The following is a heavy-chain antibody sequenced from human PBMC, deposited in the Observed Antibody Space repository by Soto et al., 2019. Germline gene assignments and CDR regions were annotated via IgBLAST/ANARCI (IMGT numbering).Heavy chain of an antibody. CDR2: IYPGDSYT. Sequence: GESLKISCKGSGYSFTSYWIGWVRQMPGKGLEWMGIIYPGDSYTNYSPSFQGHVTISADKSISTAYLQWSSLKASDTAMYYCARLMYYDILTGYSPLENYYGMDVWGQGTTVTVSS. V-gene: IGHV5-51*01. D-gene: IGHD3-9*01. CDR3: ARLMYYDILTGYSPLENYYGMDV. CDR1: GYSFTSYW. J-gene: IGHJ6*02.